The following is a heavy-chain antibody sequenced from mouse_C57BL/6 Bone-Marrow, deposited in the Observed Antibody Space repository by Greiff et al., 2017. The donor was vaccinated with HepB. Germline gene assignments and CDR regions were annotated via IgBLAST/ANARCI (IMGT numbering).Heavy chain of an antibody. CDR2: ISYDGSN. CDR3: ARDPYYYGSSYDYFDY. V-gene: IGHV3-6*01. CDR1: GYSITSGYY. J-gene: IGHJ2*01. Sequence: EESGPGLVKPSQSLSLTCSVTGYSITSGYYWNWIRQFPGNKLEWMGYISYDGSNNYNPSLKNRISITRDTSKNQFFLKLNSVTTEDTATYYCARDPYYYGSSYDYFDYWGQGTTLTVSS. D-gene: IGHD1-1*01.